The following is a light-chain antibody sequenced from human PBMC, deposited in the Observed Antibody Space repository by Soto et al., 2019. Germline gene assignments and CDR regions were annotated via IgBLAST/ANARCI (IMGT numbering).Light chain of an antibody. V-gene: IGKV3-15*01. Sequence: EIVMTQSPDTLSVSPGESATLSCRASQSVSSNLAWYQQKPGQAPRLLIYGASTGATGVPARFSDSGSGTEFTLTISSLQSEDFAVYYCQQYNNWPYTFGQGTKVDIK. CDR1: QSVSSN. CDR3: QQYNNWPYT. CDR2: GAS. J-gene: IGKJ2*01.